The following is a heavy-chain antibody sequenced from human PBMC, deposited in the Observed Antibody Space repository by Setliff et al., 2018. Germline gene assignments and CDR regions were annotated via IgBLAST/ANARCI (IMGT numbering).Heavy chain of an antibody. CDR1: GGSIISSTYN. V-gene: IGHV4-39*01. D-gene: IGHD1-26*01. J-gene: IGHJ4*02. CDR3: ARSPSSGAYWNPRPFYSDY. Sequence: TSETLSLTCSVSGGSIISSTYNWGWIRQPPGKGLEYIGSIYYSGSTYYNASLKSRVTISVDTSKNQFSLKLSAVTAADTAVYFGARSPSSGAYWNPRPFYSDYWARGTLVTVSS. CDR2: IYYSGST.